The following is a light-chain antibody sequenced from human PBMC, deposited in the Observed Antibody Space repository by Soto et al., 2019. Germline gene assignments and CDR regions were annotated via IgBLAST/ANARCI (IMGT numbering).Light chain of an antibody. CDR1: QTVSSN. V-gene: IGKV3-15*01. Sequence: EIVMTQSPATLSVSPGERATLCCRASQTVSSNLAWYQQKPGQAPRLLIYGASTRATGIPARFSGSGSGTEFILTISSLQSEDFAVYYCQQYNNWPPWTFGQGTKVEIK. CDR3: QQYNNWPPWT. CDR2: GAS. J-gene: IGKJ1*01.